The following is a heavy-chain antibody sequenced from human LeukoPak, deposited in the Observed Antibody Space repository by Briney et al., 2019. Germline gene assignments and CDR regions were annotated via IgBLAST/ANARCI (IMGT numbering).Heavy chain of an antibody. CDR1: GFTFDDYA. V-gene: IGHV3-9*03. Sequence: GGSLRLSCAASGFTFDDYAMHWVRQAPGKGLEWVSGISWNSGSIGYADSVKGRFTISRDNAKNSLYLQMNSLRAEDMALYYCAKEDNSDAFDIWGQGTMVTVSS. CDR3: AKEDNSDAFDI. CDR2: ISWNSGSI. J-gene: IGHJ3*02. D-gene: IGHD1-1*01.